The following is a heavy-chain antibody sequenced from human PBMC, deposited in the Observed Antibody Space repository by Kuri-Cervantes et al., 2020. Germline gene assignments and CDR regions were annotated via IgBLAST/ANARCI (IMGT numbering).Heavy chain of an antibody. J-gene: IGHJ4*02. CDR3: ARFGESWTDY. Sequence: GSLRLSCAVYGASFSGYYWSWSRQPPGKGLEWIGEINHSGSTNYNPSLKSRVTISVDTSKNQFSLKLGSVTAADTAVYYCARFGESWTDYWGQGTVVTVSS. CDR1: GASFSGYY. V-gene: IGHV4-34*01. D-gene: IGHD3-10*01. CDR2: INHSGST.